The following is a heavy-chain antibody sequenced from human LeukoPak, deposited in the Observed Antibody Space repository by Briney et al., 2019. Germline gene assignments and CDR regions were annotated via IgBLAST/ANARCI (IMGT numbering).Heavy chain of an antibody. CDR3: ARSRHSAMVNRY. Sequence: GASVKVSCKASGYTVTGYYMHWVRQAPGQGLEWMGWINPNSGGTNYAQKFQGRVTMTRDTSISTAYMELSRLRSDDTAVYYCARSRHSAMVNRYWGQGTLVTVSS. CDR2: INPNSGGT. V-gene: IGHV1-2*02. J-gene: IGHJ4*02. CDR1: GYTVTGYY. D-gene: IGHD5-18*01.